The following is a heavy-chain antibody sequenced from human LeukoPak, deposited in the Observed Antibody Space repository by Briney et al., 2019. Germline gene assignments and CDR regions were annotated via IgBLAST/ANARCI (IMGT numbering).Heavy chain of an antibody. Sequence: SETLSLTCTVSGGSISSHNWSWIRQPPGKGLEWIGYIYYSGSTNYSPSLKSRVTMSVDMSKIQFSLNLRSVTAADTAVYYCARDYYASRGDAFDMWGQGTMVTVSS. V-gene: IGHV4-59*11. J-gene: IGHJ3*02. CDR1: GGSISSHN. CDR2: IYYSGST. CDR3: ARDYYASRGDAFDM. D-gene: IGHD3-22*01.